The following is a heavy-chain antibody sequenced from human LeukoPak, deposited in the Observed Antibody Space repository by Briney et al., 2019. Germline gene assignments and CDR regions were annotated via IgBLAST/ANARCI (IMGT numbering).Heavy chain of an antibody. Sequence: PGGSLRLSCAASGFTFSSYSMNWVRQAPGKGLEWVSSITTTSRYIYYADSVKGRFTISRDNSKNTLYLQMNSLRAEDTAVYYCASDSSWSSGPPKPWGQGTLVTVSS. CDR2: ITTTSRYI. CDR3: ASDSSWSSGPPKP. CDR1: GFTFSSYS. J-gene: IGHJ5*02. V-gene: IGHV3-21*01. D-gene: IGHD6-13*01.